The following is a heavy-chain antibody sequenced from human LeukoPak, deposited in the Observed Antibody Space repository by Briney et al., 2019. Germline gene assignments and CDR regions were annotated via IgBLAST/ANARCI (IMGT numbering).Heavy chain of an antibody. Sequence: ASVKVSCKASGGTFSSYAISWVRQAPGQGLEWMGRIIPIFGTANYAQKFQGRVTITTDESTSTAYMELSSLRSEDTAVYYCASEGGVAAAALDYWGQGTLVTVSS. CDR1: GGTFSSYA. CDR2: IIPIFGTA. D-gene: IGHD6-13*01. J-gene: IGHJ4*02. CDR3: ASEGGVAAAALDY. V-gene: IGHV1-69*05.